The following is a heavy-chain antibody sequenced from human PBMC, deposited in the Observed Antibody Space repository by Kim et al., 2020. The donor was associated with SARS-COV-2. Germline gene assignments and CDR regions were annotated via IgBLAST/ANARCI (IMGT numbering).Heavy chain of an antibody. CDR1: GFTFRWYW. CDR2: IKQDGSEK. V-gene: IGHV3-7*01. Sequence: GGSLRLSCVASGFTFRWYWMTWVRQAPGRGLEWVANIKQDGSEKYYVDSVEGRFTISRDNAKNSLYLQMNSLRVEDTAVYYCTRDLELWGQGTLVTVSS. D-gene: IGHD1-7*01. CDR3: TRDLEL. J-gene: IGHJ4*02.